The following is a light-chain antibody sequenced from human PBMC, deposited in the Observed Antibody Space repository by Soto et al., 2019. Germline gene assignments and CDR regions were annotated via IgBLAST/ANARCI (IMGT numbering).Light chain of an antibody. CDR2: KAS. CDR3: QQYNSDST. V-gene: IGKV1-5*03. J-gene: IGKJ1*01. CDR1: QSISIW. Sequence: DIPMTQSPSTLSASVGDRVTISCRASQSISIWLAWYQQKPGKAPNLLISKASSLESGVPSRFSGSGSGTEFTLTINSLQPDDFATYYCQQYNSDSTFGQGTKVEIK.